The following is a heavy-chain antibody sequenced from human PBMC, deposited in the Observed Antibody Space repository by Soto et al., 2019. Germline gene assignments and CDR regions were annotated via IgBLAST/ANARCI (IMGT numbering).Heavy chain of an antibody. CDR3: AKGFIVVVTAIRPDDGFDV. J-gene: IGHJ3*01. Sequence: EVQLLESGGGLVQPGGSLRLSCAASGFTFGNYGMNWVRQAPGKGLEWVAGISGGGGSTYYGDSVKGRFTISRDPSKNTVFLEMNSLRAEDTAVYYCAKGFIVVVTAIRPDDGFDVWGQGTLVTVSS. CDR2: ISGGGGST. V-gene: IGHV3-23*01. D-gene: IGHD2-21*02. CDR1: GFTFGNYG.